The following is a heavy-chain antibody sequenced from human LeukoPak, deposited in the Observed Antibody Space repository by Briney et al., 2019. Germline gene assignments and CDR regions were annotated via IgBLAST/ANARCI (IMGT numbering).Heavy chain of an antibody. V-gene: IGHV5-51*01. CDR1: GYSSTSYW. CDR2: IYPSDSDT. Sequence: GESLQISCKGSGYSSTSYWTSCVRHMPRKGREWMGSIYPSDSDTRYSPSFQSQVTISVDKSISTAYLQWSSLKASDTAMYFCARHQRSPPDVWGKGTTVTVSS. CDR3: ARHQRSPPDV. D-gene: IGHD4-17*01. J-gene: IGHJ6*04.